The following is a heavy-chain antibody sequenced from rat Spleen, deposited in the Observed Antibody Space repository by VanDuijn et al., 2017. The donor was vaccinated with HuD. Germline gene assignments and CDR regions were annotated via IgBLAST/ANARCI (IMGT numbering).Heavy chain of an antibody. CDR1: RFTFSDYY. V-gene: IGHV5-22*01. J-gene: IGHJ4*01. CDR2: ISYEGSST. CDR3: ARPHSSHYVMDA. D-gene: IGHD1-8*01. Sequence: EVQLVESGGGLVQPGRSLKLSCAASRFTFSDYYMAWVRQAPKKGLEWVASISYEGSSTYYGDSVKGRFTISRDNAKSTLYLQMNSLRSEDTATYHCARPHSSHYVMDAWGQGASVSVSS.